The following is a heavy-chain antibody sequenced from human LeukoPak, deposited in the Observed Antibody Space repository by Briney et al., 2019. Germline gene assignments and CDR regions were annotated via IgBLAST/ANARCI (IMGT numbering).Heavy chain of an antibody. CDR1: GFTFSFYS. CDR2: ISSSISNT. V-gene: IGHV3-48*02. CDR3: ARESGWTVDY. J-gene: IGHJ4*02. Sequence: QPGGSLRLSCAASGFTFSFYSMNWVRQAPGKGLEWVSYISSSISNTHYADSVKGRFTLSRDNAKNSLYLQMNSLRDEDTAVYFCARESGWTVDYWGQGTLVIVSS. D-gene: IGHD6-19*01.